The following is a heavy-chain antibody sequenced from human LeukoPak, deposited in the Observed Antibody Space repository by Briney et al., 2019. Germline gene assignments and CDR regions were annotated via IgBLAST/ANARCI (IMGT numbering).Heavy chain of an antibody. CDR1: GFTFSSYA. J-gene: IGHJ4*02. V-gene: IGHV3-23*01. D-gene: IGHD3-22*01. Sequence: GGSLRLSCAASGFTFSSYAMSWVRQAPGKGLEWVSAISGSGGSTYYADSVKGRFTISRDNSKNTLYLQMNSLRAEDTAVYYCAAYYYDSSGYSPPLGYWGQGTLVTVSS. CDR2: ISGSGGST. CDR3: AAYYYDSSGYSPPLGY.